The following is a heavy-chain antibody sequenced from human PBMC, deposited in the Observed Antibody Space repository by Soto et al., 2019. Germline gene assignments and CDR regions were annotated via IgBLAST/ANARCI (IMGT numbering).Heavy chain of an antibody. CDR3: ARSGIAASGTLDY. J-gene: IGHJ4*02. V-gene: IGHV4-31*03. Sequence: SETLSLTCTVSGGSISSGGYYWSWIRQHPGKGLEWIGYIYYSGSTYYNPSLKSRVTISVDTSKSQFSLKLSSVTAADTAVYYCARSGIAASGTLDYWGQGTLVTVSS. CDR1: GGSISSGGYY. CDR2: IYYSGST. D-gene: IGHD6-13*01.